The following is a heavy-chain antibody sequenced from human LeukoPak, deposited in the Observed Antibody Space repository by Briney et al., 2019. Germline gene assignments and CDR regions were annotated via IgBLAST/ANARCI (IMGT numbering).Heavy chain of an antibody. CDR3: ARRRHCTSGACEDFNY. J-gene: IGHJ4*02. V-gene: IGHV5-51*01. CDR2: IYPGDSDT. D-gene: IGHD2-8*01. CDR1: GYSFANYW. Sequence: GESLKISCKGSGYSFANYWIGWVRQMPGKGLEWMGTIYPGDSDTRYSPSFQGQVTISADKSISTAYLQWSSLKDSDTAMYYCARRRHCTSGACEDFNYWGQGTLVTVSS.